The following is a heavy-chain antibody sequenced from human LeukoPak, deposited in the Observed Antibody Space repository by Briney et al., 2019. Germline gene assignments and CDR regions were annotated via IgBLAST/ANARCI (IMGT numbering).Heavy chain of an antibody. CDR2: IGSGSSAI. CDR1: GFTFSSFG. D-gene: IGHD3-22*01. Sequence: GGSLRLSCAASGFTFSSFGMNWVRLAPGKGLEWVSYIGSGSSAIYYADSVKGRFTISRDNAKNSLYLQMNSLRDEDAAMYYCARASRSGYDYWGQGTLVTVSS. V-gene: IGHV3-48*02. J-gene: IGHJ4*02. CDR3: ARASRSGYDY.